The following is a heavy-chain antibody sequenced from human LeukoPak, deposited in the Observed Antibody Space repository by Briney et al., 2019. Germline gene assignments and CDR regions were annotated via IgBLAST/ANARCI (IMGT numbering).Heavy chain of an antibody. J-gene: IGHJ5*02. V-gene: IGHV1-2*02. CDR1: GYTFTGYY. CDR2: INPNSGGT. Sequence: ASVTVSCKASGYTFTGYYMHWVRQAPGQGLEWMGWINPNSGGTNYAQKFQGRVTMTRDTSISTAYMELSRLRSDDTAVYYCASTERYSYGYAINWFDPWGQGTLVTVSS. CDR3: ASTERYSYGYAINWFDP. D-gene: IGHD5-18*01.